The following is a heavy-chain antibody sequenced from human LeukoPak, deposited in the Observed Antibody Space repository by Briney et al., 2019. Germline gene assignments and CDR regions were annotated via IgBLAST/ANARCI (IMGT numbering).Heavy chain of an antibody. D-gene: IGHD6-19*01. CDR2: ISSGSSAI. J-gene: IGHJ5*02. CDR3: ARVVAGIDWFDP. Sequence: GGSLRLSCAASGFTFSSYSMNWVRQAPGKGLEWVSYISSGSSAIYYADSVKGRFTISRDNAKNSLFLQLNSLRDEDTAVYYCARVVAGIDWFDPWGQGTLVTVS. CDR1: GFTFSSYS. V-gene: IGHV3-48*02.